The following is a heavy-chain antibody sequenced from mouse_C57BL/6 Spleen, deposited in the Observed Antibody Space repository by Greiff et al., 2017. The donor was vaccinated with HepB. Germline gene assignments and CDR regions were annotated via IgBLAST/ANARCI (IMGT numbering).Heavy chain of an antibody. Sequence: QVQLQQSGAELVKPGASVKLSCKASGYTFTSYWMQWVKQRPGQGLEWIGEIDPSDSYTNYNQKFKGKATLTVDTSSSTAYMQLSSLTSEDSAVYYCARGAWKLYYFDYWGQGTTLTVSS. D-gene: IGHD3-1*01. CDR2: IDPSDSYT. CDR3: ARGAWKLYYFDY. CDR1: GYTFTSYW. V-gene: IGHV1-50*01. J-gene: IGHJ2*01.